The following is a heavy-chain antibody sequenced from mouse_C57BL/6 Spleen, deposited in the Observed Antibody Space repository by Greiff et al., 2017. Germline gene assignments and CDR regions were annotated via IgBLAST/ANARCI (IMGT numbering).Heavy chain of an antibody. D-gene: IGHD2-4*01. CDR1: GYTFTSYP. J-gene: IGHJ3*01. CDR3: ARSGYDYDRTWFAY. V-gene: IGHV1-4*01. CDR2: INPSSGYT. Sequence: QVQLQQSGAELARPGASVKMSCKASGYTFTSYPMPWVKQRPGQGLEWIGYINPSSGYTKYNQKFKDKATLTADKSSSTDYMQLSSLTSEDSAVYYCARSGYDYDRTWFAYWGQGTLVTVSA.